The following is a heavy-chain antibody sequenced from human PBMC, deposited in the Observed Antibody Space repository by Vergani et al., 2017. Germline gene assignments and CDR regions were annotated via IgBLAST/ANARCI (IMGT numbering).Heavy chain of an antibody. V-gene: IGHV3-23*01. Sequence: EVQLLQSEGAVVQPGGSLRLSCVASGFTFSSHAMSWVRQGHGQGLEWVSSIKNTGDSTHYADSVKGRFTISRDNSKNTLYLQMNSLRVEDTAVYYCARPRFTPYCSGGSCHAEYFQHWGQGTLVTVSS. CDR1: GFTFSSHA. J-gene: IGHJ1*01. CDR2: IKNTGDST. CDR3: ARPRFTPYCSGGSCHAEYFQH. D-gene: IGHD2-15*01.